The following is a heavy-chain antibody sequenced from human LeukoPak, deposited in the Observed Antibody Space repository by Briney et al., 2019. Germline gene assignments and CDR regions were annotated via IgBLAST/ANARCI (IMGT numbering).Heavy chain of an antibody. D-gene: IGHD6-6*01. CDR2: MHTGGST. CDR1: GGSINSYY. J-gene: IGHJ4*02. Sequence: SGTLSLTCTVSGGSINSYYWNWVRQPPGKGLEWIGFMHTGGSTDYNPSLKSRVTISVDTSKNQVSLRLTSVTAADTAVYYCARVASRSSSSRCFDHWGPGTLVTVSS. V-gene: IGHV4-4*08. CDR3: ARVASRSSSSRCFDH.